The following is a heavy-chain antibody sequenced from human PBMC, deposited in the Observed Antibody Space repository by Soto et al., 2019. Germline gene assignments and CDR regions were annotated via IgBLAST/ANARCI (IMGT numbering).Heavy chain of an antibody. CDR3: GRVGCSRSSARGRDYYGMDV. CDR1: GGSFSGYY. V-gene: IGHV4-34*01. CDR2: INHSGST. D-gene: IGHD6-6*01. Sequence: PSETLSPTCAVYGGSFSGYYWSCIRQPPGKGLEWIGEINHSGSTNYNPSLKRRVSISVNKSRNQFSLKLTSGTAGDRAVYYCGRVGCSRSSARGRDYYGMDVWGQGTTVTVSS. J-gene: IGHJ6*02.